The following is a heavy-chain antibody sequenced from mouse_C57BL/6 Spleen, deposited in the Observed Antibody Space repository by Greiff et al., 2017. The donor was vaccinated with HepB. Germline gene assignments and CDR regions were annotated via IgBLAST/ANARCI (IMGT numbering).Heavy chain of an antibody. CDR1: GYTFTSYW. D-gene: IGHD1-2*01. CDR2: IHPNSGST. V-gene: IGHV1-64*01. CDR3: ARFGYLWPLRGYAMDY. J-gene: IGHJ4*01. Sequence: QVQLQQPGAELAKPGASVKLSCKASGYTFTSYWMHWVKQRPGQGLEWIGMIHPNSGSTNYNEKFKSKATLTVDKSSSTAYMQLSSLTSEDSAVYYCARFGYLWPLRGYAMDYWGQGTSVTVSS.